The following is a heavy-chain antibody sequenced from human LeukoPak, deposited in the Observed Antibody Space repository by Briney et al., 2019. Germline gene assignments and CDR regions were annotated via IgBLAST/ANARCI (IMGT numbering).Heavy chain of an antibody. Sequence: GESLKISCKGSGYSFTTHWIGWVRQTPGKGLEWMGIIYPGDSDTRYSPSFQGQVTISADKSISTAYLQWGSLKASDTAMYYCARQYSSLYNWFDPWGQGTLVTVSS. J-gene: IGHJ5*02. CDR2: IYPGDSDT. CDR1: GYSFTTHW. V-gene: IGHV5-51*01. CDR3: ARQYSSLYNWFDP. D-gene: IGHD6-6*01.